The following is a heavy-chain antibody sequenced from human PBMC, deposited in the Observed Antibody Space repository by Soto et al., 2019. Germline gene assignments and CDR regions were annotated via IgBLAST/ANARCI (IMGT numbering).Heavy chain of an antibody. D-gene: IGHD6-13*01. J-gene: IGHJ5*02. CDR2: IFSNDEK. Sequence: QVTVKESGPVLVKPTETLTLTCTVSGFSLSNAGLGVSWIRQPQGKALEWLAHIFSNDEKSYSTSLKSRLTISKDTSKSKVVLTMTNMDPVDTATYYCASTYSTSWYWFDPWGQGTLVTVSS. V-gene: IGHV2-26*04. CDR1: GFSLSNAGLG. CDR3: ASTYSTSWYWFDP.